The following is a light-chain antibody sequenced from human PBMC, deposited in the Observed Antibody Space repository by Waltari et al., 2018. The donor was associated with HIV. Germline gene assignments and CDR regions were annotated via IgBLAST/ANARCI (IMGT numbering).Light chain of an antibody. Sequence: DIVLIQSPDSLSLPLGERATITCRSSQSLLYISNNKNYLTWYQQKPGQRPKLLLSWASTRESGVPDRFSGSGSGTNFTLTISSLQAEDVAIYYCQQYYSSPWTFGQGTKVEV. CDR2: WAS. J-gene: IGKJ1*01. CDR1: QSLLYISNNKNY. V-gene: IGKV4-1*01. CDR3: QQYYSSPWT.